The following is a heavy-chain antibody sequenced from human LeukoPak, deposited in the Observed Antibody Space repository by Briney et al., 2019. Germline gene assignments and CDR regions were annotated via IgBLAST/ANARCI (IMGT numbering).Heavy chain of an antibody. Sequence: SVKVSCKASGGTFSSYAISWVRQAPGQGLEWMGGIIPIFGTANYAQKFQGRVTITADESTSTAYMELSSLRSEDTAVYYCARENYDYVWGSYRSLYYFDYWGQGTLVAVSS. CDR3: ARENYDYVWGSYRSLYYFDY. CDR1: GGTFSSYA. D-gene: IGHD3-16*02. V-gene: IGHV1-69*01. J-gene: IGHJ4*02. CDR2: IIPIFGTA.